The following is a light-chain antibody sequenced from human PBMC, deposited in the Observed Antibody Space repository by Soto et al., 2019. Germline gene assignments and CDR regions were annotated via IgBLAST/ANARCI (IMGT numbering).Light chain of an antibody. CDR1: QTISGSY. V-gene: IGKV3-20*01. CDR3: QHYSTSPWT. CDR2: ATS. Sequence: EIVLTQSPGTLSLSPGERATLSCRPSQTISGSYFAWYQQKPGQAPRLLIYATSRRATGIPERFSGSGSETDFTLTIRRLEPEDFAVYYCQHYSTSPWTFGQGTKVEIK. J-gene: IGKJ1*01.